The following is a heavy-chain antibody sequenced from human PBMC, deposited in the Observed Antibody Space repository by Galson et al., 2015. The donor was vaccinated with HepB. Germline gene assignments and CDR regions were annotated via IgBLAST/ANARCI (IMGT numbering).Heavy chain of an antibody. CDR1: GFTFDDYA. D-gene: IGHD6-13*01. V-gene: IGHV3-9*01. J-gene: IGHJ3*02. CDR3: AKDIDSSQLGGPFDI. CDR2: ISWNSGSI. Sequence: SLRLSCAASGFTFDDYAMHWVRQAPGKGLEWVSGISWNSGSIGYADSVKGRFTISRDNAKNSLYLQMNSLRAEDTALYYCAKDIDSSQLGGPFDIWGQGTMVTVSS.